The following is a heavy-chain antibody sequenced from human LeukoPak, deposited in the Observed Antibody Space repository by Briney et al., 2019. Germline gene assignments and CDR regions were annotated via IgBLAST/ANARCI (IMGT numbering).Heavy chain of an antibody. D-gene: IGHD5-24*01. J-gene: IGHJ4*02. CDR3: ARDYKYALDN. CDR1: GFTFSDYS. CDR2: IGIDSGNT. Sequence: GGSLRLSCAASGFTFSDYSMNWVRPAPGKGLEWISYIGIDSGNTNYADSVKGRFTISGDKAKNSLYLQMNSLRVEDTAVYYCARDYKYALDNWGQGTLVTVSS. V-gene: IGHV3-48*01.